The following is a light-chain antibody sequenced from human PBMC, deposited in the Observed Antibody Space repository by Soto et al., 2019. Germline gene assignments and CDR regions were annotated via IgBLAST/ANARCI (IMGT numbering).Light chain of an antibody. J-gene: IGKJ1*01. Sequence: EVVMTQSPATLSVSPGERATLSCRASETVATNLAWYQQKPGQAPRLLISGASTRAAGISDRFRGSGSGTESTLTISSLRSEDSAIYYCQQYFEWPPLPFGPGTKVDIK. CDR2: GAS. CDR3: QQYFEWPPLP. V-gene: IGKV3-15*01. CDR1: ETVATN.